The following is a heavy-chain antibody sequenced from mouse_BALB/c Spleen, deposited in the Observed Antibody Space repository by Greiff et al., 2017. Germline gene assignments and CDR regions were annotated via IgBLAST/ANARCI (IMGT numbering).Heavy chain of an antibody. Sequence: EVQLVESGGGLVQPGGSRKLSCAASGFTFSSFGMHWVRQAPEKGLEWVAYISSGSSTIYYADTVKGRFTISRDNPKNTLFLQMTSLRSEDTAMYYCAREGLYGNYVDFDVWGAGTTVTVSS. CDR3: AREGLYGNYVDFDV. CDR1: GFTFSSFG. CDR2: ISSGSSTI. V-gene: IGHV5-17*02. D-gene: IGHD2-1*01. J-gene: IGHJ1*01.